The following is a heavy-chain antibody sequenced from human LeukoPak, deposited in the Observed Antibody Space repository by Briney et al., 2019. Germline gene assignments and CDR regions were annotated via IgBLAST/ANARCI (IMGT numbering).Heavy chain of an antibody. CDR2: INAGNGNT. D-gene: IGHD2-15*01. Sequence: ASVKVSCKASGYTFTSYAMHWVRQAPGQRLEWMGWINAGNGNTKYSQKFQGRVTITRDTSASTAYMELSSLRSEDTAVYYCARDPVDPVVAENWFDPWGQGTLVTVSS. J-gene: IGHJ5*02. V-gene: IGHV1-3*01. CDR3: ARDPVDPVVAENWFDP. CDR1: GYTFTSYA.